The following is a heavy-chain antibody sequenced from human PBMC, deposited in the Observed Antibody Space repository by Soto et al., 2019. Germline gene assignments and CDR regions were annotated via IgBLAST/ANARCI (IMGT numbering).Heavy chain of an antibody. J-gene: IGHJ6*02. Sequence: ASVKVSCKVSGYTLTELSMHWVRQAPGKGLEWMGGFDPEDGETIYAQKFQGRVTMTEDTSTDTAYMELSSLRSEDTAVYYCATDSGQWPRYYYYYGMDVWGQGTTVTVSS. CDR3: ATDSGQWPRYYYYYGMDV. CDR1: GYTLTELS. V-gene: IGHV1-24*01. CDR2: FDPEDGET. D-gene: IGHD6-19*01.